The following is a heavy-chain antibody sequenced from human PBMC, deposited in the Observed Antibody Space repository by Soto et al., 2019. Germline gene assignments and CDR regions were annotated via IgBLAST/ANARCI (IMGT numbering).Heavy chain of an antibody. V-gene: IGHV3-23*01. J-gene: IGHJ5*02. D-gene: IGHD4-17*01. CDR3: AREADYVNWFDP. Sequence: LRLSCAASGFTFSINAMSWVRQAPGKGLEWVSAISGSGGSTYSVDSVKGRFTISRDNAKNSLYLQMNSLRAEDTAVYYCAREADYVNWFDPWGQGTLVTVSS. CDR1: GFTFSINA. CDR2: ISGSGGST.